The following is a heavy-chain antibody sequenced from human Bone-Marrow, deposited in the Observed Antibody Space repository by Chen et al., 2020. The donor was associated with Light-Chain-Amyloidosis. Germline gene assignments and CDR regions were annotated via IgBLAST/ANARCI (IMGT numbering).Heavy chain of an antibody. D-gene: IGHD2-21*02. CDR3: ARAAATAKSGWFDP. CDR2: IYYSGST. CDR1: GGSISSYY. V-gene: IGHV4-59*01. J-gene: IGHJ5*02. Sequence: QVQLQESGPGLVKPSETLFLTCTVSGGSISSYYWSWIRQPPGKGLEWIGYIYYSGSTNYNPSLKSRVTISVDTSKNQFSLKLSSVTAADTAVYYCARAAATAKSGWFDPWGQGTLVTVSS.